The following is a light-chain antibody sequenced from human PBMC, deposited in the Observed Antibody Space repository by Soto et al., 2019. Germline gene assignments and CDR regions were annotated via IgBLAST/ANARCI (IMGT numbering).Light chain of an antibody. J-gene: IGKJ1*01. CDR2: GAS. CDR3: QQYNNWPPWT. CDR1: QSVSSK. V-gene: IGKV3-15*01. Sequence: VMTQSPLSLPVTPGEPASISCRASQSVSSKLAWYQQKPGQAPRLLMYGASTRATGIPARFSGSGSGTEFTLTISSLQSEDFAVYYCQQYNNWPPWTFGQGTKVDIK.